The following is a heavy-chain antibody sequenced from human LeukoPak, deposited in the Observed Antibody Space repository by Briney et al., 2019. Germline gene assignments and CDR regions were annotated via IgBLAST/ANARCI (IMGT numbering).Heavy chain of an antibody. J-gene: IGHJ4*02. D-gene: IGHD1-26*01. CDR1: GYTFTGYY. V-gene: IGHV1-2*02. Sequence: GASVKVSCKASGYTFTGYYMHWVRQAPGQGLEWMGWINPNSGGTNYAQKFQGRVTMTRDTSISTAYMELSRLRSDDTAVYYCARAGIVGATTCDYWGQGTLVTVSS. CDR2: INPNSGGT. CDR3: ARAGIVGATTCDY.